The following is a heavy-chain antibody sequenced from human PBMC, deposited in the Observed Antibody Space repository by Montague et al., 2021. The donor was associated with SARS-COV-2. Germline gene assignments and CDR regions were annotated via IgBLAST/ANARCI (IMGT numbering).Heavy chain of an antibody. CDR1: GFSLSTSGMC. Sequence: PALVKPTQTLTLTCTFSGFSLSTSGMCMTWIRQPPGKALEWFARIDWDGDKYYNTSLKSRLTISKDTSKNLVVLTMTNMDPVDTATYYCARGPSDTYYYNGMDAWGRGTTVTVSS. CDR2: IDWDGDK. CDR3: ARGPSDTYYYNGMDA. V-gene: IGHV2-70*11. J-gene: IGHJ6*02.